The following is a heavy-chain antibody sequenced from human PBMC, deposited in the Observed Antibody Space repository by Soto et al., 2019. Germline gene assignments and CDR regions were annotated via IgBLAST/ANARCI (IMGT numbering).Heavy chain of an antibody. CDR2: INPNSGGT. Sequence: ASVKVSCKASGYTFTGYYMHWVRQAPGQGLEWMGWINPNSGGTNYAQKFQGWVTMTRDTPISTAYMELSRLRSDDTAVYYCAREIRYCSGGSCYSKGFDYWGQGTLVTV. J-gene: IGHJ4*02. CDR3: AREIRYCSGGSCYSKGFDY. CDR1: GYTFTGYY. V-gene: IGHV1-2*04. D-gene: IGHD2-15*01.